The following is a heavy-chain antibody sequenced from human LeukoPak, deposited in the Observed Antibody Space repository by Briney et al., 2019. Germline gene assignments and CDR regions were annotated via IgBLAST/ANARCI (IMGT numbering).Heavy chain of an antibody. J-gene: IGHJ4*02. Sequence: QPGGSLRLSCAASGFTFSSYAMSWVRQAPGKGLEWVSAISGSGGGTYYADSVKGRFTISRDNSKNTLYLQMNSLRAEDTAVYYCAKVKIAVAGTSKVYYFDYWGQGTLVTVSS. V-gene: IGHV3-23*01. CDR1: GFTFSSYA. D-gene: IGHD6-19*01. CDR3: AKVKIAVAGTSKVYYFDY. CDR2: ISGSGGGT.